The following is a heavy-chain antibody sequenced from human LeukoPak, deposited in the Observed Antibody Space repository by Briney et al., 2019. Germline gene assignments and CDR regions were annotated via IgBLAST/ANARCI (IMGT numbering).Heavy chain of an antibody. Sequence: SQTLSLTCTVSNDSISSGDYYWNWIRQPPGKGLEWIGYIFHRGGTSYNPSLKSRILFSVDTSQNQFSQKLNSVTAADTAVYYCVREILYCSGGSCYRGPFDNWGQGTLVTVSA. CDR1: NDSISSGDYY. CDR2: IFHRGGT. V-gene: IGHV4-30-4*01. D-gene: IGHD2-15*01. J-gene: IGHJ4*02. CDR3: VREILYCSGGSCYRGPFDN.